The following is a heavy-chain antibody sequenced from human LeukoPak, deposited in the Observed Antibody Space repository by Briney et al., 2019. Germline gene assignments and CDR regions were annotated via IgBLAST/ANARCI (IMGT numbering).Heavy chain of an antibody. J-gene: IGHJ4*02. D-gene: IGHD2-2*02. V-gene: IGHV3-33*06. Sequence: GGALRLSCAASGFTFSSNGMHWVRQAPGKGLEWVAVIWYDGSSKYFADSVKGRFTVSRDNSKNTLYLQMNSLRAEDTAVYYCAKGLGYCSSTSCYSNVDYWGQGTLVTVSS. CDR2: IWYDGSSK. CDR1: GFTFSSNG. CDR3: AKGLGYCSSTSCYSNVDY.